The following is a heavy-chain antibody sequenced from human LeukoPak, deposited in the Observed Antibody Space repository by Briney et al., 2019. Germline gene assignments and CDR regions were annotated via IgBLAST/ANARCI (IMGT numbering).Heavy chain of an antibody. CDR1: GFTFSSYA. D-gene: IGHD3-10*01. Sequence: PGGSLRLSCAASGFTFSSYAMSWVRQAPGKGLEWVSAISGSGGSTYYADSVKGRFTISRDNSKNTLYLQMNSLRAEDTAVYYCAKDKWSGAYGSGEYGMDVWGQGTTVTVSS. V-gene: IGHV3-23*01. CDR3: AKDKWSGAYGSGEYGMDV. J-gene: IGHJ6*02. CDR2: ISGSGGST.